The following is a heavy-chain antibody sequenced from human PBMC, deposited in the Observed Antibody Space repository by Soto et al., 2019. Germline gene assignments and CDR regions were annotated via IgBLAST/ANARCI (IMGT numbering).Heavy chain of an antibody. CDR1: GYTFTSYA. CDR3: ASGYQLLLNEYYYYGMDV. J-gene: IGHJ6*02. D-gene: IGHD2-2*01. Sequence: GASVKVSCKASGYTFTSYAMHWVRQAPGQRLEWMGWINAGNGNTKYSQKFQGRVTITRDTSASTAYMELSSLRSEDTAVYYCASGYQLLLNEYYYYGMDVWGQGTTVTVSS. V-gene: IGHV1-3*01. CDR2: INAGNGNT.